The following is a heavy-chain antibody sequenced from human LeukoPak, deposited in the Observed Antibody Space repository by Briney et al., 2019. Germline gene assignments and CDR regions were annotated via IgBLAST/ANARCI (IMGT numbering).Heavy chain of an antibody. CDR1: GFSLRTRGVG. V-gene: IGHV2-5*02. Sequence: SGPTLVHPPQPLTLTCTFSGFSLRTRGVGVGWIRQPPGKALEWLALIYWDDDKRYSPSLESRLTLTKDTSRNQVVLKMTNMDPVDTATYYCAGGSGRTFDYWGQGTLVTVSS. J-gene: IGHJ4*02. CDR2: IYWDDDK. D-gene: IGHD3-10*01. CDR3: AGGSGRTFDY.